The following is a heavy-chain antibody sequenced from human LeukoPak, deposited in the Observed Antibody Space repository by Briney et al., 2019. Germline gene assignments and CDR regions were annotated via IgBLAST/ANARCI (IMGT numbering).Heavy chain of an antibody. J-gene: IGHJ6*03. D-gene: IGHD4-11*01. Sequence: TSETLSLTCTVSGGSISSGDYYWSWIRQPPGKGLEWIGEINHSGSTNYNPSLKSRVTISVDTSKNQFSLKLSSVTAADTAVYYCARVQSNYYYYMDVWGKGTTVTVSS. CDR3: ARVQSNYYYYMDV. V-gene: IGHV4-39*07. CDR1: GGSISSGDYY. CDR2: INHSGST.